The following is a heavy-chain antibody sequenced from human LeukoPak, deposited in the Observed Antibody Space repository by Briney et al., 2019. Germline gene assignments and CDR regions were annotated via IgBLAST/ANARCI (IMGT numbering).Heavy chain of an antibody. J-gene: IGHJ6*02. Sequence: PVKVSCKASGGTFSSYAISWVRQAPGQGLEWMGRIIPILGIANYAQKFQGRVTITADKSTSTAYMELRSLRSDDTAVYYCARDIRYDFWSGYPAPQHYYGMDVWGQGTTVTVSS. D-gene: IGHD3-3*01. CDR3: ARDIRYDFWSGYPAPQHYYGMDV. V-gene: IGHV1-69*04. CDR1: GGTFSSYA. CDR2: IIPILGIA.